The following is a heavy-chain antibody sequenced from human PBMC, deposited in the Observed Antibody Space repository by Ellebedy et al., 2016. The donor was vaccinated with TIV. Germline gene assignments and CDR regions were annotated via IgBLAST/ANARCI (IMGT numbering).Heavy chain of an antibody. CDR1: IGSFSGYS. Sequence: GSLRLXXAVYIGSFSGYSWTWIRQSPGKGLEWIGEINHGGSTNYNPSLKSRITISVDTSKNQFSLKLSSLTTADTAVYYCARGRTPVLAKPSYFDYWGQGTLVTVSS. CDR2: INHGGST. D-gene: IGHD3-16*01. V-gene: IGHV4-34*01. CDR3: ARGRTPVLAKPSYFDY. J-gene: IGHJ4*02.